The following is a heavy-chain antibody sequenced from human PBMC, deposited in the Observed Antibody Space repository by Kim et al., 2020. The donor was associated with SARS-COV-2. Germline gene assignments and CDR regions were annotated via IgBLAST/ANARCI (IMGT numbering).Heavy chain of an antibody. Sequence: GSLRLSCAASGFTFSSYWMSWVRQAPGKGLEWVANIKQDGSEKYYVDSVKGRFTISRDNAKNSLYLQMNSLRAEDTAVYYCARDLYDGYGIETLIYSYYYMDVWGKGTTVTVSS. CDR3: ARDLYDGYGIETLIYSYYYMDV. V-gene: IGHV3-7*01. D-gene: IGHD5-12*01. CDR1: GFTFSSYW. J-gene: IGHJ6*03. CDR2: IKQDGSEK.